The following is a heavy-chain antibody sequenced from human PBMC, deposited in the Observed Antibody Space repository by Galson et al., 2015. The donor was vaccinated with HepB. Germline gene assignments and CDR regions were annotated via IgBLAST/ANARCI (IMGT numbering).Heavy chain of an antibody. J-gene: IGHJ4*02. Sequence: SLRLSCAASGFTVSSNYMSWVRQAPGKGLEWVSVIYSGGSTYYADSVKGRFTISRDNSKNTLYLQMNSLRAEDTAVYYCARVPENYYDSSGQDYWGQGTLVTVSS. D-gene: IGHD3-22*01. CDR3: ARVPENYYDSSGQDY. CDR2: IYSGGST. CDR1: GFTVSSNY. V-gene: IGHV3-66*01.